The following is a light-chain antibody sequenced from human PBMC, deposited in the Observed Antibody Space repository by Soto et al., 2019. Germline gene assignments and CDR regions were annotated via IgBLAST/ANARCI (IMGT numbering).Light chain of an antibody. CDR1: QSVSSN. J-gene: IGKJ1*01. CDR2: GAS. Sequence: EVVLTQSPVTLSLSPGERATLSCRASQSVSSNLAWYQQKPGQAPRLLIYGASTRATGTPARFSGSGSGTDFTLTITRLEPEDSAVYYCHQHHYWPPGTFGQGTKVDIK. V-gene: IGKV3-11*01. CDR3: HQHHYWPPGT.